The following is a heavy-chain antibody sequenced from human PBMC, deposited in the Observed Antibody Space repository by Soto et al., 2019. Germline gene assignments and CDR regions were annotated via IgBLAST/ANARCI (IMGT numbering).Heavy chain of an antibody. CDR1: GYTFTSYY. Sequence: QVQLVQSGAEVKKPGASVRVSCKASGYTFTSYYIHWVRQAPGQGPEWMGMISPSSGGTDYAQKFQGRVTMTRDTSTSTVCMELSSLRSEDTAVYFCTRSIITTAGTDAFDLWGQGTLVTVSS. V-gene: IGHV1-46*03. CDR3: TRSIITTAGTDAFDL. CDR2: ISPSSGGT. J-gene: IGHJ3*01. D-gene: IGHD6-13*01.